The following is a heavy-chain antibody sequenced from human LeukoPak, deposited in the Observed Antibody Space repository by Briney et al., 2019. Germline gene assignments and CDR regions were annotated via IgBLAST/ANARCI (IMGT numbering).Heavy chain of an antibody. V-gene: IGHV4-4*07. J-gene: IGHJ6*02. CDR3: ARDFFNYYGSGSYSIHGMDV. CDR2: IYTSGST. CDR1: GGSISSYY. Sequence: PSETLSLTCTVSGGSISSYYWSCIRQPAGKGLEWIGRIYTSGSTNCNPSLKSRVTMSVDTSKNQFSLKLSSLTAADAAVYYCARDFFNYYGSGSYSIHGMDVWGQGITVIVSS. D-gene: IGHD3-10*01.